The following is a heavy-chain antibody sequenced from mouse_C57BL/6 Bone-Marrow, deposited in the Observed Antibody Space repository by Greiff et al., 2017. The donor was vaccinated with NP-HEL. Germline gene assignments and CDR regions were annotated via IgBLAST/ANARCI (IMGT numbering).Heavy chain of an antibody. V-gene: IGHV1-63*01. CDR1: GYTFTNYW. CDR3: ARYYYSNFYYFDY. CDR2: IYPGGGYT. J-gene: IGHJ2*01. D-gene: IGHD2-5*01. Sequence: QVQLQQSGAELVRPGTSVKMSCKASGYTFTNYWIGWAKQRPGHGLEWIGDIYPGGGYTNYNEKFKGKATLTAEKSSSTAYMQFSSLTSEDSAIYYCARYYYSNFYYFDYWGQGTTLTVSS.